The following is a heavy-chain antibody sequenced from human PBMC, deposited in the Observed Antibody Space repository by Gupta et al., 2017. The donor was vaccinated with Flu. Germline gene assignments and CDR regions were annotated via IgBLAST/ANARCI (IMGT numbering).Heavy chain of an antibody. CDR3: ARKGGGHCSGGTCYSFDY. V-gene: IGHV1-69*01. D-gene: IGHD2-15*01. Sequence: QVQLVQSGAEVKKPGSSVKVSCKASGVTFSTYAINWVRQAPGHGLEWMGGIIPVFGPTNSARKFQGRVTITADESTSTAYMELSSLRSETTAVYYCARKGGGHCSGGTCYSFDYWGQGTLVTVSS. CDR2: IIPVFGPT. J-gene: IGHJ4*02. CDR1: GVTFSTYA.